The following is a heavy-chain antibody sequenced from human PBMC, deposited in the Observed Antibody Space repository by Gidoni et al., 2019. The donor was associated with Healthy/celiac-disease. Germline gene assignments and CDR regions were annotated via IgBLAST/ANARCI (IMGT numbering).Heavy chain of an antibody. J-gene: IGHJ4*02. D-gene: IGHD6-6*01. CDR3: AKTYSSSPTLFDY. CDR1: GLTFSSYA. V-gene: IGHV3-23*01. CDR2: ISGRGGST. Sequence: EVQLLESGGGLEQPGGSLRLSWAACGLTFSSYAMSWVRQAPGKGLEWVSAISGRGGSTYYADSVKGRFTISRDNSKNTLYLQMNSLRAEDTAVYYCAKTYSSSPTLFDYWGQGTLVTVSS.